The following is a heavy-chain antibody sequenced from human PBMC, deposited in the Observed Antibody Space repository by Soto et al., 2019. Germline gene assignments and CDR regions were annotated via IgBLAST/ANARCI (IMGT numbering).Heavy chain of an antibody. CDR3: ARGRRIQLWLLEDYYYGMDV. J-gene: IGHJ6*02. D-gene: IGHD5-18*01. Sequence: ASVKVSCKASGYTFTSYAMHWVRQAPGQRLEWMGWINAGNGNTKYSQKFQGRVTITRDTSASTAYMELSSLRSEDTAVYYCARGRRIQLWLLEDYYYGMDVWGQGTAVTVSS. CDR2: INAGNGNT. V-gene: IGHV1-3*01. CDR1: GYTFTSYA.